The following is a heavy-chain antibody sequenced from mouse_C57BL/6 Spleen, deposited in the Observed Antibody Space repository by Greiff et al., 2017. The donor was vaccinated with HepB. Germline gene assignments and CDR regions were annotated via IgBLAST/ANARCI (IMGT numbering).Heavy chain of an antibody. CDR3: AREELRGAMDY. Sequence: VKLQESGAELVRPGSSVKLSCKASGYTFTSYWMHWVKQRPIQGLEWIGNIDPSDSETHYNQKFKDKATLTVDKSSSTAYMQLSSLTSEDSAVYYCAREELRGAMDYWGQGTSVTVSS. CDR2: IDPSDSET. CDR1: GYTFTSYW. V-gene: IGHV1-52*01. J-gene: IGHJ4*01. D-gene: IGHD1-1*01.